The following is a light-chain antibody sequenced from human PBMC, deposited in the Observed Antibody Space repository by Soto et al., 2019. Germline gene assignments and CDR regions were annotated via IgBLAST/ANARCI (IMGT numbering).Light chain of an antibody. CDR1: SNDIGAYNY. J-gene: IGLJ1*01. CDR3: SSYVSSSTLV. V-gene: IGLV2-14*01. Sequence: QSALTQPASVSGSPGQSITISCTGTSNDIGAYNYVSWYQQHPGKAPKLMIYDVRNRPSGVSNRFSGSKSGNTASLTISGFHTEDEADYYCSSYVSSSTLVFGTGTKVTVL. CDR2: DVR.